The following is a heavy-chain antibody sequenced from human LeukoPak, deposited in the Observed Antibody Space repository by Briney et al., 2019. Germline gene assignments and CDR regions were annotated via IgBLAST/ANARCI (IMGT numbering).Heavy chain of an antibody. V-gene: IGHV3-53*01. D-gene: IGHD1-7*01. CDR3: ARDSTGTTDAFDI. J-gene: IGHJ3*02. Sequence: PGGSLRLSCAASGFTVSSNYMSWVRQAPGKGLEWVSVIYSGGSTYYADSVKGRFTISRDNSKNTLYLQMSSLRAEDTAVYYCARDSTGTTDAFDIWGQGTMVTVSS. CDR2: IYSGGST. CDR1: GFTVSSNY.